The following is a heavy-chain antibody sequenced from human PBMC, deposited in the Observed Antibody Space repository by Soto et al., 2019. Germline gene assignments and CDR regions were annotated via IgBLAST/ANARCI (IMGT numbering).Heavy chain of an antibody. V-gene: IGHV3-7*01. CDR1: GYAVSGYW. Sequence: AGTLRPACPSSGYAVSGYWISWVPQAPGKGLEWVANIKLDGSERYYVDSVKARFAISIDNAKNSLNLQMNSLRAEDTAVYYCARTHRPSIAVAGLSYYYGTDFRDHAPPVTV. J-gene: IGHJ6*02. D-gene: IGHD6-19*01. CDR3: ARTHRPSIAVAGLSYYYGTDF. CDR2: IKLDGSER.